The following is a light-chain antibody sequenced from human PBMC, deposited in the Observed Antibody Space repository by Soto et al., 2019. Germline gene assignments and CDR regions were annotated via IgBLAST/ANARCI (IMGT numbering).Light chain of an antibody. CDR2: EVS. J-gene: IGLJ2*01. V-gene: IGLV2-8*01. CDR3: SSYAGSNKGV. Sequence: QYVLTQPPSASGSPGQSVTISCTGTSSDVGGFNYVSWYQHHPGKAPKLMIYEVSKRPSGVPDRFSGSKSGNTASLTVSGLQAEDEADYYCSSYAGSNKGVFGGGTKLTVL. CDR1: SSDVGGFNY.